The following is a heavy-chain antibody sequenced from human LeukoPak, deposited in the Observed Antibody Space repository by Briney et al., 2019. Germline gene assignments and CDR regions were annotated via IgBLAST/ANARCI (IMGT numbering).Heavy chain of an antibody. CDR2: IWYDGSNK. Sequence: GGSLRLSCAASGFTFSSYGMHWVRQAPGKGLEWVAVIWYDGSNKYYADSVKGRFTFSRDNSKNTLYLQMNSLRAEDTAVYYCARGASITMVRNWFDPWGQGTLVTVSS. D-gene: IGHD3-10*01. V-gene: IGHV3-33*01. CDR1: GFTFSSYG. CDR3: ARGASITMVRNWFDP. J-gene: IGHJ5*02.